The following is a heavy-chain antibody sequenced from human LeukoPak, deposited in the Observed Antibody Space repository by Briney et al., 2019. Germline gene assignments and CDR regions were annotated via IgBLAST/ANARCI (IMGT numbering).Heavy chain of an antibody. V-gene: IGHV3-21*01. D-gene: IGHD2-8*01. J-gene: IGHJ4*02. Sequence: PGGSLRLTCAASGFTFRGYSMNWVRQAPGRGLGWISSISSYNDYIYYADSVKGRFTISTDNAKNSLYLEMNRLRAEDTAVYYCARDGGYCTKGVCYLDYWGQGTLVTVSS. CDR2: ISSYNDYI. CDR3: ARDGGYCTKGVCYLDY. CDR1: GFTFRGYS.